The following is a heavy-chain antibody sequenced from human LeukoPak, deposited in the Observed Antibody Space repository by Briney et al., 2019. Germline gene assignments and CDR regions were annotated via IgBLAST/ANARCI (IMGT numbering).Heavy chain of an antibody. CDR1: GFTFSSYW. D-gene: IGHD3-16*01. J-gene: IGHJ4*02. Sequence: GGSLRLSCAASGFTFSSYWMSWVRQAPGKGVEWVANIKQDGSEKYYVDSVEGRFAISRDNAENSLYLQMNSLRAEDTAVYYCARDRARFLYWGQGTLVTVSS. V-gene: IGHV3-7*01. CDR2: IKQDGSEK. CDR3: ARDRARFLY.